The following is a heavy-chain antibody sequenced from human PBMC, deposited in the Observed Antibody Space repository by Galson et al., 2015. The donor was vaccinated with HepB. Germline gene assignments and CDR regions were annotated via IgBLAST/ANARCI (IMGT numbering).Heavy chain of an antibody. CDR2: ISYDGSNK. J-gene: IGHJ5*02. D-gene: IGHD6-19*01. Sequence: SLRLSCAASGFTFSSYAMHWVRQAPGKGLEWVAVISYDGSNKYYADSVKGRFTISRDNSKNTLYLQMNSLRAEDTAVYYCARAGTHSSGWFTNQGNWFDPWGQGTLVTVSS. V-gene: IGHV3-30-3*01. CDR3: ARAGTHSSGWFTNQGNWFDP. CDR1: GFTFSSYA.